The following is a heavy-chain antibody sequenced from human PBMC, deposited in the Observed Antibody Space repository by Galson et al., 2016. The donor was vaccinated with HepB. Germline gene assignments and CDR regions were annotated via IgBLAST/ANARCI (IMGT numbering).Heavy chain of an antibody. Sequence: TLSLTCTVSGGSISSGGYYWSWIRQHPGKGLEWIGYIYYSGSTYYNPSLRSRVTISADTSKNQFSLKLSSVTAADTAVYYCASWGYSSSRYRDYWGQGTLVTVSS. J-gene: IGHJ4*02. CDR3: ASWGYSSSRYRDY. CDR2: IYYSGST. V-gene: IGHV4-31*03. D-gene: IGHD6-13*01. CDR1: GGSISSGGYY.